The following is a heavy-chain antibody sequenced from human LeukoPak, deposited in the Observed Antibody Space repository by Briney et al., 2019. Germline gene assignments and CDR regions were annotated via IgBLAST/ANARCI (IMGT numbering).Heavy chain of an antibody. J-gene: IGHJ3*02. Sequence: SETLSLTCAVSGGSISSGGYYWSWIRQHPGKGLEWIGYIYYSGSTYYNPSLKSRVTISVDTSKNQFSLKLSSVTAADTAVYYCARDVLPYWAFDIWGQGTMVTVSS. CDR3: ARDVLPYWAFDI. CDR1: GGSISSGGYY. CDR2: IYYSGST. V-gene: IGHV4-31*11. D-gene: IGHD2-15*01.